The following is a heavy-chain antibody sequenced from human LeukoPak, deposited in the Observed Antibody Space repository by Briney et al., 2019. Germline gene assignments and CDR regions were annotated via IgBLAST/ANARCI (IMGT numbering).Heavy chain of an antibody. CDR2: INPNSGGT. Sequence: ASVKVSCKAFEYTFIGYYMHWVRQAPGQGSEWMGWINPNSGGTIYAQKFQDRVTMTRDTSISTAYMELNRLRSDDTAVYYCVRDRGVWAFDVWGQGTMVTVSS. D-gene: IGHD3-10*01. J-gene: IGHJ3*01. CDR3: VRDRGVWAFDV. CDR1: EYTFIGYY. V-gene: IGHV1-2*02.